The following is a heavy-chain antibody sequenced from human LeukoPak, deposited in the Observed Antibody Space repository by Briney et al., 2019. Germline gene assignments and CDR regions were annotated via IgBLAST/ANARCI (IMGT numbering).Heavy chain of an antibody. CDR1: GFTVSSNY. Sequence: PGGSLRLSCAASGFTVSSNYMSWVRQAPGKGLEWVSVIYSGGSTYYADSVKGRFTISRDNSKNTLYLQMNSLRAEDTAVYYCARVNYAFLGWFDPWGQGTLVTVSS. J-gene: IGHJ5*02. CDR2: IYSGGST. D-gene: IGHD4-11*01. CDR3: ARVNYAFLGWFDP. V-gene: IGHV3-66*01.